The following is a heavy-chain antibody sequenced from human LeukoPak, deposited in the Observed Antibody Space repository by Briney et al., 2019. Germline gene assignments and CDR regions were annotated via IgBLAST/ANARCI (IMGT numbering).Heavy chain of an antibody. V-gene: IGHV4-39*01. CDR2: IYYSGST. Sequence: SETLSLTCTVSGGSISSSSYYWGWIRQPPGKGLEWIGTIYYSGSTYYNPSLQSRVTISADTPKNQFSLKLSSVTAADTAVYYCARGKAPNFDYWGQGTLVTVSS. CDR1: GGSISSSSYY. J-gene: IGHJ4*02. CDR3: ARGKAPNFDY.